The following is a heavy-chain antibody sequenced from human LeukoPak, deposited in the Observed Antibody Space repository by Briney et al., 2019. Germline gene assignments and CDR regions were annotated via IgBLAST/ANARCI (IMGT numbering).Heavy chain of an antibody. CDR1: GFTVSSNY. Sequence: GGSLRLSCAASGFTVSSNYMSWVRQAPGKGLEWVSVIYSASSTYYADSVKGRFTIFRDNSKNTLYLQMNSLRAEDTAVYYCARGYCSGGSCRRTPFDYWGQGTLVTVSS. J-gene: IGHJ4*02. CDR2: IYSASST. V-gene: IGHV3-66*01. D-gene: IGHD2-15*01. CDR3: ARGYCSGGSCRRTPFDY.